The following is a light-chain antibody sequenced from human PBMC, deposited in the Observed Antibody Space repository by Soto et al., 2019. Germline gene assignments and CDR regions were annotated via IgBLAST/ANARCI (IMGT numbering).Light chain of an antibody. CDR1: SSDVGSYDL. V-gene: IGLV2-23*02. CDR2: EDS. Sequence: QSVLTQPASVSGSPGQSITISCTGTSSDVGSYDLVSWYQQDPGKAPKLMIYEDSKRPSGVSNRFSGSKSGNAASLTISGLQAEDEADYYCSSYAGSRTFVVFGGGTKLTVL. CDR3: SSYAGSRTFVV. J-gene: IGLJ2*01.